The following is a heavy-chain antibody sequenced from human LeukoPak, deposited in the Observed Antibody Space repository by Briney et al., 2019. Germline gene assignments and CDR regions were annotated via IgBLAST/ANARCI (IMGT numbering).Heavy chain of an antibody. CDR3: ARLTGYSSESWFDP. V-gene: IGHV4-59*01. J-gene: IGHJ5*02. CDR2: IYYSGST. CDR1: GGSISSYY. Sequence: PSETLSLTCTVSGGSISSYYWSWIRQPPGKGLEGSGYIYYSGSTNYNPSLKSRVTISVDTSKNQFSLKLRSVTAADTVVYYCARLTGYSSESWFDPWGQGTLVTVSS. D-gene: IGHD3-9*01.